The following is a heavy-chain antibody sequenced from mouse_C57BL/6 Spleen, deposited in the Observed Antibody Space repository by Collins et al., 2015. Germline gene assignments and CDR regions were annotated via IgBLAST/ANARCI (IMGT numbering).Heavy chain of an antibody. CDR1: GFSLSTSGMG. CDR2: IYWDDDK. D-gene: IGHD1-1*01. V-gene: IGHV8-12*01. Sequence: QVTLKESGPGILQSSQTLSLTCSFSGFSLSTSGMGVSWIRQPSGKGLEWLAHIYWDDDKRYNPSLKSRLTLSKDTSRNQVFLKITSVDTADTATYYCARRAYYYGSSPYWYFDVWGTGTTVTVSS. CDR3: ARRAYYYGSSPYWYFDV. J-gene: IGHJ1*03.